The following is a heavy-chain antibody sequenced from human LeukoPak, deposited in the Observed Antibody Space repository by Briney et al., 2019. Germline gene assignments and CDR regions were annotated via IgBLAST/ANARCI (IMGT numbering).Heavy chain of an antibody. V-gene: IGHV3-23*01. CDR1: GFTFGDVV. D-gene: IGHD7-27*01. Sequence: GGSLRLSCVASGFTFGDVVMSWVRQAPGKGLEWVSAISYNGASTDYADSVKGRFAISRDNSKNTLYLQMNSLRAEDTAVYYCARRTGGTKDYWGQGTLVTVSS. J-gene: IGHJ4*02. CDR2: ISYNGAST. CDR3: ARRTGGTKDY.